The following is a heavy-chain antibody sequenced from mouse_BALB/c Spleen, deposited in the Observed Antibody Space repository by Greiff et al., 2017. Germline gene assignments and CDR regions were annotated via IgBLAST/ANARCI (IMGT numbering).Heavy chain of an antibody. V-gene: IGHV3-2*02. CDR2: ISYSGST. D-gene: IGHD2-14*01. CDR3: AAPAYYRYDEGAWFAY. CDR1: GYSITSDYA. Sequence: EVQGVESGPGLVKPSQSLSLTCTVTGYSITSDYAWNWIRQFPGNKLEWMGYISYSGSTSYNPSLKSRISITRDTSKNQFFLQLNSVTTEDTATYYCAAPAYYRYDEGAWFAYWGQGTLVTVSA. J-gene: IGHJ3*01.